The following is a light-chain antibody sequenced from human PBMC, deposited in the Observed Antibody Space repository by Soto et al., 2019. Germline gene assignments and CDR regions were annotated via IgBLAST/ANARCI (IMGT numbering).Light chain of an antibody. Sequence: EIVMTQSPASQSVSPGDGATLSCRASQTVASNLAWYQQKPGQGPRLLIHGASTRAAGVPARFSGSGSGTDFTLTISSLQSEDSAVYYCQQYHNWPPQYTFGQGTKLQIK. CDR3: QQYHNWPPQYT. V-gene: IGKV3-15*01. CDR2: GAS. J-gene: IGKJ2*01. CDR1: QTVASN.